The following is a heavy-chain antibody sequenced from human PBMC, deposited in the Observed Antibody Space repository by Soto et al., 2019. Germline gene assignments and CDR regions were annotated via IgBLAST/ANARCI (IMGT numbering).Heavy chain of an antibody. CDR3: ARRTYSSSRYDNWFDP. Sequence: PSETLSLTCTVSGGSISSYYWSWIRQPPGKGLEWIGYIYYSGSTNYNPSLKSRVTISVDTSKNQFSLKLSSVTAADTAVYYCARRTYSSSRYDNWFDPWGQGTLVTVSS. J-gene: IGHJ5*02. V-gene: IGHV4-59*01. D-gene: IGHD6-6*01. CDR1: GGSISSYY. CDR2: IYYSGST.